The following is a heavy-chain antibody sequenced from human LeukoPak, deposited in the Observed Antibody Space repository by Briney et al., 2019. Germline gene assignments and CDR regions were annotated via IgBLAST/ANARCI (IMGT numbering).Heavy chain of an antibody. CDR3: AGTYYYDSSGYYHYSL. V-gene: IGHV4-39*07. Sequence: PSETLSLTCTVSGGSISSSNYYWGWIRQPPGKGLEWIGSINHTGSTNYNPSLKSRVTISVDTSKNQFSLKLSSVTAADTAVYYCAGTYYYDSSGYYHYSLWGQGTLVTVSS. J-gene: IGHJ4*02. CDR1: GGSISSSNYY. D-gene: IGHD3-22*01. CDR2: INHTGST.